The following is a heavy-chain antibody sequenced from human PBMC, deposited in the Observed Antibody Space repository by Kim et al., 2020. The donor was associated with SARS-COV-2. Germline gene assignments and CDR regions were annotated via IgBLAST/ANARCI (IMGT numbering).Heavy chain of an antibody. V-gene: IGHV3-73*01. D-gene: IGHD6-25*01. CDR2: IKTKANNYAT. Sequence: GGSLRLSCAASGFTSSNSPIHWVRQASGKGLEWVGRIKTKANNYATAYAASVRGRFTISRDDSENTAYLQMSSLETEDTAVYYCTSLDSGTGGNLDYWGQGTLVTVSS. J-gene: IGHJ4*02. CDR1: GFTSSNSP. CDR3: TSLDSGTGGNLDY.